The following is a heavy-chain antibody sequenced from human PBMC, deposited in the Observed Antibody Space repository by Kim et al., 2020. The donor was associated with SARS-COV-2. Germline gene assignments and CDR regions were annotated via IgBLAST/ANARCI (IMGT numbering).Heavy chain of an antibody. CDR1: GGSISSSSYY. Sequence: SETLSLTCTVSGGSISSSSYYWGWIRQPPGKGLEWIGSIYYSGSTYYNPSLKSRVTISVDTSKNQFSLKLSSVTAADTAVYYCASSPGIAAAFDYWGQGT. D-gene: IGHD6-13*01. V-gene: IGHV4-39*01. J-gene: IGHJ4*02. CDR2: IYYSGST. CDR3: ASSPGIAAAFDY.